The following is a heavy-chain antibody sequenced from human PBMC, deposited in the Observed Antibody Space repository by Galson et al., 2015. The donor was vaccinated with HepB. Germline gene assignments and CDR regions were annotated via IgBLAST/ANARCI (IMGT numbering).Heavy chain of an antibody. J-gene: IGHJ6*02. D-gene: IGHD3-9*01. CDR2: IVVGSGNT. V-gene: IGHV1-58*02. CDR1: GFTFTSSA. CDR3: AAPKPAFDDILTGYHYYYYGMDV. Sequence: SVKVSCKASGFTFTSSAMQWVRQAHGQRLEWIGWIVVGSGNTNYAQKFQERVTITRDMSTSTAYMELSSLRSEDTAVYYCAAPKPAFDDILTGYHYYYYGMDVRGQGTTVTVSS.